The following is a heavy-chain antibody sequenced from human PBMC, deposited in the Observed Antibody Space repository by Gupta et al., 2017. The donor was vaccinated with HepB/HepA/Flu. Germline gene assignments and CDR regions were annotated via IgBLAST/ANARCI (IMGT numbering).Heavy chain of an antibody. V-gene: IGHV4-59*01. CDR3: ARVWSYGTPAYMDV. J-gene: IGHJ6*03. Sequence: QVQLQESGPGLVKPSETLSLTCTVSGGSISSYYWSWIRQPPGKGLEWIGYIYYSGSTNYNPSLKSRVTISVDTSKNQFSLKLSSVTAADTAVYYCARVWSYGTPAYMDVWGKGTTVTVSS. CDR1: GGSISSYY. D-gene: IGHD5-18*01. CDR2: IYYSGST.